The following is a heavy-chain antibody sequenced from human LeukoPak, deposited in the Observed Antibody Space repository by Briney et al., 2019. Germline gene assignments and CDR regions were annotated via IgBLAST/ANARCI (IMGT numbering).Heavy chain of an antibody. CDR1: GGSISSYY. J-gene: IGHJ1*01. V-gene: IGHV4-59*08. D-gene: IGHD6-13*01. CDR2: IYYSGST. CDR3: ARHGGYSSPYLH. Sequence: SETLSLTCTVSGGSISSYYWSWIRQPPGKGLEWIGYIYYSGSTNYNPSLKSRVTISVDTSKNQFSLKLSSVTATDTAVYYCARHGGYSSPYLHWGQGTLVTVSS.